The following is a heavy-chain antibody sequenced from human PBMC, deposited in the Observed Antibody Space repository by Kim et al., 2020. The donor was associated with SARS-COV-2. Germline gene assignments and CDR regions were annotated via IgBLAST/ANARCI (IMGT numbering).Heavy chain of an antibody. V-gene: IGHV3-74*01. Sequence: YSDPVKGRFTNSRDKAKDTLNLQMNSLRADDTAVYYCAKDLRGHGAFDIWVQGTMVTVSS. D-gene: IGHD1-26*01. J-gene: IGHJ3*02. CDR3: AKDLRGHGAFDI.